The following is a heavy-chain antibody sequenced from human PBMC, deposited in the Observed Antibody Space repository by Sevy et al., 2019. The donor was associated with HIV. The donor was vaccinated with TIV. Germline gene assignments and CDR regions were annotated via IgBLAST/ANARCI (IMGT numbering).Heavy chain of an antibody. CDR3: AKDLGEVNDFWSGYYGY. Sequence: GGSLRLSCAASGFTFSSYAMSWVRQAPGKGLEWVSAISGSGGSTYYADSGKDRFTISRENSKNTLYLQMNSLRAEDTAVYYCAKDLGEVNDFWSGYYGYWCQGTLVTVSS. J-gene: IGHJ4*02. V-gene: IGHV3-23*01. CDR1: GFTFSSYA. D-gene: IGHD3-3*01. CDR2: ISGSGGST.